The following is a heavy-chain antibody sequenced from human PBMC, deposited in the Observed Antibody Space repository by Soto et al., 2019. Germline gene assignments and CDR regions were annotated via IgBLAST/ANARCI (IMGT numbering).Heavy chain of an antibody. CDR2: IIPIFGTA. CDR3: ARDTYYSSSWYAYYGLDV. CDR1: GGTFSSYA. Sequence: QVQLVQSGAEVKKPGSSVKVSCKASGGTFSSYAISWVRQAPGQGLEWMGGIIPIFGTANYAQKFQGRVTITADESASTAYMELSSRRSEDTAVYYCARDTYYSSSWYAYYGLDVWGQGTTVTVSS. J-gene: IGHJ6*02. D-gene: IGHD6-13*01. V-gene: IGHV1-69*01.